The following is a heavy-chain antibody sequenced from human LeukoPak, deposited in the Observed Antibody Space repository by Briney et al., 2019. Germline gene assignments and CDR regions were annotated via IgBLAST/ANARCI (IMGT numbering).Heavy chain of an antibody. CDR2: INHSGST. D-gene: IGHD1-26*01. CDR3: ARDASSWDSGSYFDY. Sequence: SETLSLTCAVYGGSFSGYYWSWIRQPPGKGLEWIGEINHSGSTNYNPSLKSRVTISVDTSKNQFSLKLSSVTAADTAVYYCARDASSWDSGSYFDYWGQGTLVTVSS. J-gene: IGHJ4*02. CDR1: GGSFSGYY. V-gene: IGHV4-34*01.